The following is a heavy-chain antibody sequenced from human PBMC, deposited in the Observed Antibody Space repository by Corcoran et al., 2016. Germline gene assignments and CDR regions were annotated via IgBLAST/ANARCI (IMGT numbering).Heavy chain of an antibody. D-gene: IGHD2-2*01. CDR1: GFTFRNYG. J-gene: IGHJ5*02. CDR3: ARDDCGTPTCLVA. CDR2: IQHDGSVE. V-gene: IGHV3-33*01. Sequence: QVQLVESGGGVVQPGRSLRLSCAASGFTFRNYGMHWVRQAPGKGLEWVAAIQHDGSVEYYADSVRGRFTISREDFKNTVYRQVNSLRAEDTAVYYCARDDCGTPTCLVAWGKGTLVTVSS.